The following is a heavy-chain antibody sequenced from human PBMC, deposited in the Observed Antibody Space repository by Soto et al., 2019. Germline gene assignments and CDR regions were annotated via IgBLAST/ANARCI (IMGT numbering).Heavy chain of an antibody. V-gene: IGHV2-5*02. J-gene: IGHJ4*02. Sequence: QITFKEAGPTRVRPTQPLTLTCTFSGFSLSTSGVGVGWIRQPPVKALEWLAFIYWADDKRYSPSLRSRLTITKDTSRTQVVLTMSHMAPVDTASYYCAHRAGLQGNWDWGCCDHWGLGTLVTVSS. CDR1: GFSLSTSGVG. CDR2: IYWADDK. D-gene: IGHD7-27*01. CDR3: AHRAGLQGNWDWGCCDH.